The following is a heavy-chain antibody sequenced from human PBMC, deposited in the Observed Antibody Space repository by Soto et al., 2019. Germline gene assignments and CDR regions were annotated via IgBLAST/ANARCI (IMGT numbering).Heavy chain of an antibody. CDR3: AHIVVAGLGYYFDY. CDR2: IYWDDDK. Sequence: QITLKESGPTLVKPTQTLTLTCTFSGFSLSSTRMAVGWIRQHPGKALEWLALIYWDDDKRYSPFLKSRLTITKDTSKNQVVLTMSNMDPLDTARYYCAHIVVAGLGYYFDYWGQGTLVTVSS. CDR1: GFSLSSTRMA. D-gene: IGHD6-19*01. J-gene: IGHJ4*02. V-gene: IGHV2-5*02.